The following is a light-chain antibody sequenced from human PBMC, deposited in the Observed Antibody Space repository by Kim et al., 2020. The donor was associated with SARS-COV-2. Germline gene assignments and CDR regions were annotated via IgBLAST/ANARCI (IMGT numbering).Light chain of an antibody. CDR3: NSRGVIDEYIVV. CDR1: Y. Sequence: YASWYQQKPGQAPLLIIYNKDRRPSGVPDRFSASSSGNTASLTITGAQAEDEADYYCNSRGVIDEYIVVFGGGTKVTVL. CDR2: NKD. J-gene: IGLJ3*02. V-gene: IGLV3-19*01.